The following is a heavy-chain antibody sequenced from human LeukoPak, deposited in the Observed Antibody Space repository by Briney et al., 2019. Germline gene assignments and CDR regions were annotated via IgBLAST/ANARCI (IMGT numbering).Heavy chain of an antibody. CDR1: GFTFSSYD. D-gene: IGHD2-8*01. J-gene: IGHJ6*02. CDR2: IGTAGDT. V-gene: IGHV3-13*01. Sequence: PGGSLRLSCAASGFTFSSYDMHWVRHATGKGLEWVSAIGTAGDTYYPGSVKGRFTISRENAKNSLYLQMSSLRAGDTAVYYCARKMEGYYYYGMDVWGQGTTVTVSS. CDR3: ARKMEGYYYYGMDV.